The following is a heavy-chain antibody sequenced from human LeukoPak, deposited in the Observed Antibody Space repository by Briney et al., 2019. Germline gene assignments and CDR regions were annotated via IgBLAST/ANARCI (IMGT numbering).Heavy chain of an antibody. D-gene: IGHD2-15*01. CDR1: GGSFSGYY. Sequence: SETLSLTCAVYGGSFSGYYWSWIRQPPGKGLEWIGEINHSGSTNYNPSLKSRVTISVDTSKNQFSLELSSVTAADTAVYYCARGVCSGGGCYGLFNYWGQGTLVTVSS. J-gene: IGHJ4*02. CDR3: ARGVCSGGGCYGLFNY. CDR2: INHSGST. V-gene: IGHV4-34*01.